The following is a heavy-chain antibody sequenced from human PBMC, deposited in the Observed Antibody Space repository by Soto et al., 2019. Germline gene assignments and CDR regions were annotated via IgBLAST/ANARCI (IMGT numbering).Heavy chain of an antibody. D-gene: IGHD6-19*01. J-gene: IGHJ4*02. Sequence: QVQLVASGGGVVQPGGSLRLSCAASGFSLSDSAMHWVRQAPGKGLEWVASVSSDESHTYYTDSVKGRFTISRDTSKNTLSLQMVSLRPDDTAVYDCARDGPVPSTSGRDGVMLGQWGQGTLVTVS. CDR3: ARDGPVPSTSGRDGVMLGQ. CDR1: GFSLSDSA. V-gene: IGHV3-30-3*01. CDR2: VSSDESHT.